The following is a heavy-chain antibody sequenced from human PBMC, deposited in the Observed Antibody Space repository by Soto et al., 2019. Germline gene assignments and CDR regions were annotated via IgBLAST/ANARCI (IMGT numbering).Heavy chain of an antibody. CDR1: GGSISSSSYY. D-gene: IGHD6-13*01. V-gene: IGHV4-39*01. CDR2: IYYSGST. CDR3: ARLRSVSIAAAGFDY. J-gene: IGHJ4*02. Sequence: QLQLQESGPGLVKPSETLSLTCTVSGGSISSSSYYWGWIRQPPGKGLEWIGSIYYSGSTYYDPSLKSRVTISVDTSKNQFSLKLSSVTAADTAVYYCARLRSVSIAAAGFDYWGQGTLVTVSS.